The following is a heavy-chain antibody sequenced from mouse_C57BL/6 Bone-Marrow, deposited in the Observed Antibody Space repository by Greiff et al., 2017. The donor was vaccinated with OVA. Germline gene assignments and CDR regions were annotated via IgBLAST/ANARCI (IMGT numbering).Heavy chain of an antibody. J-gene: IGHJ1*03. D-gene: IGHD1-1*01. Sequence: EVHLVESGGDLVKPGGSLKLSCAASGFTFSSYGMSWVRQTPDKRLEWVATLSSGGSYTYYPDSVKGRFTISRDNAKNTLFLQMSSLKSEDTAMYYCARQYYGSSFSYWYCDVWGTGTTVTVSS. CDR1: GFTFSSYG. V-gene: IGHV5-6*01. CDR2: LSSGGSYT. CDR3: ARQYYGSSFSYWYCDV.